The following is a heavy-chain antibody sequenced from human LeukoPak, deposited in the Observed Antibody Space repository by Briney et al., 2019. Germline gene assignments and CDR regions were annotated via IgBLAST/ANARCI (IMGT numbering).Heavy chain of an antibody. D-gene: IGHD6-25*01. CDR3: ARQRLRSTIDY. Sequence: NWVRQHPGKGLEWIGYIDYSGSTYYNPSLQSRISISGDTSGKKFSLKLSSVTAADTAVYYCARQRLRSTIDYWGQGTLVTVSS. J-gene: IGHJ4*02. CDR2: IDYSGST. V-gene: IGHV4-31*02.